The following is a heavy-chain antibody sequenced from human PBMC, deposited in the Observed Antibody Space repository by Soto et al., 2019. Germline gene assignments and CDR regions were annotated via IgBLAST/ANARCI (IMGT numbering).Heavy chain of an antibody. D-gene: IGHD3-22*01. CDR1: GFTFSSYG. Sequence: WGSLRLSCAASGFTFSSYGMHWVCQAPSKGLEWVAVISYDGSNKYYADSVQGRFTISRDNSKNTLYLQMNSLRAEDTAVYYCAKAMGGYYYDSSGYSSYYGMDVWGQGTTVTVSS. V-gene: IGHV3-30*18. J-gene: IGHJ6*02. CDR2: ISYDGSNK. CDR3: AKAMGGYYYDSSGYSSYYGMDV.